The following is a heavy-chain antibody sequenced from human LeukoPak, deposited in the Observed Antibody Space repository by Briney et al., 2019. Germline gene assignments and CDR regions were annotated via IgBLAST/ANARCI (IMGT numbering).Heavy chain of an antibody. J-gene: IGHJ5*02. CDR1: GFTFSSYG. Sequence: GRSLRLSCAASGFTFSSYGMHWVRQAPGKGLEWVSAISGSGGSAYYADSVKGRFTISRDNSKNTLYLQMNSLRAEDTAVYYCARRITMVRTNWFDPWGQGTLVTVSS. V-gene: IGHV3-23*01. CDR3: ARRITMVRTNWFDP. D-gene: IGHD3-10*01. CDR2: ISGSGGSA.